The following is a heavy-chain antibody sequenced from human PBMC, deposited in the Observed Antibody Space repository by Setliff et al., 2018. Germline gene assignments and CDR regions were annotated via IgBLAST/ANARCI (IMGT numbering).Heavy chain of an antibody. CDR2: INYSRVV. V-gene: IGHV4-34*01. CDR1: GGSFSGYY. Sequence: SETLSLTCGVSGGSFSGYYWSWIRQSPGGGLEWIGEINYSRVVNYKPSLKSRVSISLDTSKNQFSLRLTSLTAADTAVYYCARGSGSFPFDYWGLGTLVTVPQ. J-gene: IGHJ4*02. D-gene: IGHD1-26*01. CDR3: ARGSGSFPFDY.